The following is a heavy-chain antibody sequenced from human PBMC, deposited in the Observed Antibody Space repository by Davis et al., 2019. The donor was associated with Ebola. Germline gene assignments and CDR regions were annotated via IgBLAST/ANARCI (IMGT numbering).Heavy chain of an antibody. CDR2: IRSKSNSYAT. J-gene: IGHJ4*02. CDR3: TRLYGNGWTGVDY. Sequence: GESLKISCAASGFTFSGAALHWVRQASGKGLEWIGRIRSKSNSYATAYAASVEGRLTISRDDSKNTAYLQMNSLRTEDTALYYCTRLYGNGWTGVDYWGQGTLVTVSS. CDR1: GFTFSGAA. D-gene: IGHD6-19*01. V-gene: IGHV3-73*01.